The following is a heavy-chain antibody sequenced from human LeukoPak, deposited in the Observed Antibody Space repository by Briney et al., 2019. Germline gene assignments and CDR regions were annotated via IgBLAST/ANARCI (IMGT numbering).Heavy chain of an antibody. V-gene: IGHV3-7*05. J-gene: IGHJ4*02. CDR1: GFTFSSYW. D-gene: IGHD3-9*01. CDR3: KYDILTGYHYSDY. CDR2: IKQDGSER. Sequence: GGSLRLSCAASGFTFSSYWMNWVRQAPGKGLEWVANIKQDGSERYYVDSVRGRLIISRDNAKNSLYLQMNSLRAEDTAVYYCKYDILTGYHYSDYWGQGTLVTVSS.